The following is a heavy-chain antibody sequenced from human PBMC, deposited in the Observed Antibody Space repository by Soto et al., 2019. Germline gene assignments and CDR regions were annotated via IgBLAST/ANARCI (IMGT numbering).Heavy chain of an antibody. V-gene: IGHV3-43*01. D-gene: IGHD1-26*01. CDR3: AKDGGGLLGYGMDV. CDR1: GFTFDDYT. J-gene: IGHJ6*02. Sequence: GGSLRLSCAASGFTFDDYTMHWVRQAPGKGLEWVSLISWDGGSTYYADSVKGRFTISRDNSKNSLYLQMNSLRTEDTALYYCAKDGGGLLGYGMDVWGQGTTVTVSS. CDR2: ISWDGGST.